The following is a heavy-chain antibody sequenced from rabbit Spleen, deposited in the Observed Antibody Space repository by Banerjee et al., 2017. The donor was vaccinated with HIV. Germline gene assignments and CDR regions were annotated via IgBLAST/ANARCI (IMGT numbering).Heavy chain of an antibody. D-gene: IGHD6-1*01. V-gene: IGHV1S45*01. CDR3: ARGVVAYGGSGWDL. CDR2: IDSGSSGFT. Sequence: QEQLVESGGGLVQPEGSLTLTCTASGVSFSISSYMCWVRQAPGKGLEWIACIDSGSSGFTYFATWAKGRFTCSKTSSTTVTLQMTRLTVADTATYFCARGVVAYGGSGWDLWGPGTLVTVS. CDR1: GVSFSISSY. J-gene: IGHJ4*01.